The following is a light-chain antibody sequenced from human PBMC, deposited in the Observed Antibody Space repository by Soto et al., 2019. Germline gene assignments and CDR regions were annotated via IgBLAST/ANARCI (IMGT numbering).Light chain of an antibody. V-gene: IGKV3-11*01. CDR2: DAS. J-gene: IGKJ1*01. Sequence: EIVLTQSPATLSLSPGERATLSCRASQSVGSYLAWYQQKAGQAPRLLIYDASNRATGIPARFSGSGSGTDFTLTIGSLEPEDFALYDCQQHNNWPWTFGQG. CDR3: QQHNNWPWT. CDR1: QSVGSY.